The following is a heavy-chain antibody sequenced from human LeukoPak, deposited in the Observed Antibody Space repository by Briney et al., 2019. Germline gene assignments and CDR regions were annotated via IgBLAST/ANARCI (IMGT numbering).Heavy chain of an antibody. D-gene: IGHD5-24*01. J-gene: IGHJ4*02. V-gene: IGHV1-8*01. CDR2: MNHNSGNT. CDR1: GYTFTSYD. Sequence: GASVKVSCKASGYTFTSYDINWVRQATGQGLEWMGWMNHNSGNTGYAQKFQGRVTMTRDTSISTAYMELSRLRSDDTAVYYCARVPGYNRSPPDYWGQGTLVTVSS. CDR3: ARVPGYNRSPPDY.